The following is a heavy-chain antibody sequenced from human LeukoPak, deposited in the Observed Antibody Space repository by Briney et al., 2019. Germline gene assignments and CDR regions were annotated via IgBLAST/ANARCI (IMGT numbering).Heavy chain of an antibody. CDR2: FDPEEGET. D-gene: IGHD2-21*01. CDR3: APESLLWKGVAY. Sequence: GASVKVSCKVSGFTLNDLSMHWVRQAPGKGLEWMGGFDPEEGETFYAQKFLGRVTMTEDTSTDTAYMELSSLRSEDTAVYFCAPESLLWKGVAYWGQGTLVTVSS. V-gene: IGHV1-24*01. CDR1: GFTLNDLS. J-gene: IGHJ4*02.